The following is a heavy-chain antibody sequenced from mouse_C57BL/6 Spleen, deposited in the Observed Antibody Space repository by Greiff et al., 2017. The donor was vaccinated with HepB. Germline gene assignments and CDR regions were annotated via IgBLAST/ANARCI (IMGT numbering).Heavy chain of an antibody. CDR3: AKRGDYPYYAMDY. V-gene: IGHV2-5*01. Sequence: QVQLQQSGPGLVQPSQRLSITCTVSGFSLTSYGVHWVRQSPGKGLEWLGVIWRGGSTDYNAAFMSRLSITKDNSKSQVFFKMNSLQADDTAIYYCAKRGDYPYYAMDYWGQGTSVTVSS. CDR1: GFSLTSYG. CDR2: IWRGGST. D-gene: IGHD5-5*01. J-gene: IGHJ4*01.